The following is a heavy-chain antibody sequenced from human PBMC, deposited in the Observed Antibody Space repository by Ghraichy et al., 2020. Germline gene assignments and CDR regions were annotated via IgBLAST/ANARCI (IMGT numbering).Heavy chain of an antibody. CDR3: ARTLSGSGSYYYPYYGMDV. CDR2: ISGYNGYT. Sequence: ASVKVSCKASGYHFTNYGIGWVRQAPGQGLEWMGWISGYNGYTYYAQNLQGRVTMTTVTSTTTAYMELRSLESDETAVYYCARTLSGSGSYYYPYYGMDVWGQRTTVTVSS. J-gene: IGHJ6*02. D-gene: IGHD3-10*01. CDR1: GYHFTNYG. V-gene: IGHV1-18*01.